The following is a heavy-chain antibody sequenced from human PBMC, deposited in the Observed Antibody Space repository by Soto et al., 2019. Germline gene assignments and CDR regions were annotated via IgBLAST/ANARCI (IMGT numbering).Heavy chain of an antibody. CDR3: ARAVPYYYSGMDV. J-gene: IGHJ6*02. Sequence: SVPLSLTCRVSGVSIISDYWSWLRQPPGKGLEWIGYIYYSGSTNYNPSLKSRVTISVDTSKNQFSLKLSSVTAADTAVYYCARAVPYYYSGMDVWGQGTTVTVSS. CDR1: GVSIISDY. CDR2: IYYSGST. V-gene: IGHV4-59*01.